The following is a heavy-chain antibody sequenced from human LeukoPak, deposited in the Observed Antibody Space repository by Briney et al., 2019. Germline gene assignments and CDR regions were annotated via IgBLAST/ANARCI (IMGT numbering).Heavy chain of an antibody. Sequence: GPLRLSCAASGFPFISYGMHWVRQAPGKGLEWVAVISYDGSTKYYADSVKGRFTISRDNSKNTLYLQMNSLRAEDTAVYYCAKDWSRIVSNHFDYWGQGTLGTVSP. CDR1: GFPFISYG. CDR2: ISYDGSTK. CDR3: AKDWSRIVSNHFDY. V-gene: IGHV3-30*18. J-gene: IGHJ4*02. D-gene: IGHD2-21*01.